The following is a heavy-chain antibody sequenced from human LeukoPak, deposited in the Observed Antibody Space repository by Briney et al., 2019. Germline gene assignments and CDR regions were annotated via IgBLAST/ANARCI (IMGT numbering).Heavy chain of an antibody. CDR2: IWHDGSNK. CDR1: GFTFSTNV. CDR3: ARGRGSGWYDAFDI. V-gene: IGHV3-33*01. J-gene: IGHJ3*02. D-gene: IGHD6-19*01. Sequence: GGSLRLSCVASGFTFSTNVMHWVRQAPGKGLEWVALIWHDGSNKFYADSVRGRFTISRDNSKNTLYVQMNSLRAEDTAVYYCARGRGSGWYDAFDIWGQGTMVTVSS.